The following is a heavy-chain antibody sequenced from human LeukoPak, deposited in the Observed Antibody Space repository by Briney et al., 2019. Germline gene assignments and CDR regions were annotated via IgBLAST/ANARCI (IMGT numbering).Heavy chain of an antibody. Sequence: ASVKVSCKVSGYTLTELSMHWVRQAPGKGLEWMGGFDPEDGETIYAQKFQGRVTMTEDTSTATAYMELSSLRSEDTAVYYCATDGPLGDWNDSEGVGYWGQGTLVTVSS. CDR1: GYTLTELS. J-gene: IGHJ4*02. CDR3: ATDGPLGDWNDSEGVGY. CDR2: FDPEDGET. V-gene: IGHV1-24*01. D-gene: IGHD1-1*01.